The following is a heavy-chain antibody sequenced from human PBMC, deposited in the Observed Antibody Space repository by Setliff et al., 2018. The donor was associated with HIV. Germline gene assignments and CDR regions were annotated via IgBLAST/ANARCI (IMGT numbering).Heavy chain of an antibody. J-gene: IGHJ4*02. Sequence: GGSLRLSCAASGFTFSSYAMTWVRQAPGKGLEWVSSISNNGGKTYYADSEKGRFTISRDNSKNTLFLQMNSLRGDDTAVYYCARDPLLFLEWLSPGYPFDYWGQGTLVTVPQ. CDR1: GFTFSSYA. CDR3: ARDPLLFLEWLSPGYPFDY. V-gene: IGHV3-23*01. CDR2: ISNNGGKT. D-gene: IGHD3-3*01.